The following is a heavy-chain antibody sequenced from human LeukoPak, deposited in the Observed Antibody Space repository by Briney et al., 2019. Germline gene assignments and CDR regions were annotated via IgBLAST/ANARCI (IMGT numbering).Heavy chain of an antibody. CDR1: GFTFSDYY. CDR2: ISSSGSTI. V-gene: IGHV3-11*01. D-gene: IGHD2-21*02. CDR3: ARDGDCGGDCSSGMDV. Sequence: PGGSLRLSCAASGFTFSDYYMSWIRQAPGKGLEWVSYISSSGSTIYCADSVKGRFTISRDNAKNSLYLQMSSLRAEDTAVYYCARDGDCGGDCSSGMDVWGQGTTVTVSS. J-gene: IGHJ6*02.